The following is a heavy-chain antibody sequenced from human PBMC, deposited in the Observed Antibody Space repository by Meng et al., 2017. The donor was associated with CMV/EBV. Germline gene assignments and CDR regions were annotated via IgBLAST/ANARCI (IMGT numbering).Heavy chain of an antibody. J-gene: IGHJ4*02. CDR3: ATEIFGGWYSFDY. Sequence: QVQLVPFGAALKNPGATVKLSCKVYGKNIPELSMHWVRQAPGKGLEWMGGFDPEDGETIYEQKFQGRVTMTEDTSTDTAYMELSSLRSEDTAVYYCATEIFGGWYSFDYWGQGTLVTVSS. CDR1: GKNIPELS. D-gene: IGHD6-19*01. V-gene: IGHV1-24*01. CDR2: FDPEDGET.